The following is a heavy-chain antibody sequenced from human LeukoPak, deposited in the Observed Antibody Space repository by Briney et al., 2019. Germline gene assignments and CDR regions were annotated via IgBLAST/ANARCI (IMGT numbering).Heavy chain of an antibody. CDR3: AREGGSGSNAFDI. CDR1: GGSISSYC. J-gene: IGHJ3*02. Sequence: SETLSLTCTVSGGSISSYCWSWIRQPPGKGLEWIGYIYYSGSTNYNPSLKSRVTISVDTSKNQFSLKLSSVTAADTAVYYCAREGGSGSNAFDIWGQGSMVTVSS. CDR2: IYYSGST. V-gene: IGHV4-59*01. D-gene: IGHD3-10*01.